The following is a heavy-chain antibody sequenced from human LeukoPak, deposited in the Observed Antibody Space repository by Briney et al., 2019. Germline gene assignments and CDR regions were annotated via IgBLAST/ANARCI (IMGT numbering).Heavy chain of an antibody. CDR3: ARTYCSGGSCYSLDY. Sequence: SETLSLTCTVSGGSISSYYWSWIRQPPGKGLEWIGYIYYSGSTSYNPSLKSRVTISVDTSKNQFYLKLSSVTAADTAVYYCARTYCSGGSCYSLDYWGQGTLVTVSS. J-gene: IGHJ4*02. CDR2: IYYSGST. V-gene: IGHV4-59*01. CDR1: GGSISSYY. D-gene: IGHD2-15*01.